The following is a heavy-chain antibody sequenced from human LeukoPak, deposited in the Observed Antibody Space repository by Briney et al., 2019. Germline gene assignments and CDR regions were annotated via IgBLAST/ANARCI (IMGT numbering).Heavy chain of an antibody. J-gene: IGHJ5*02. Sequence: SETLSLTCAVYGGSFSGYYWSWIRQPPGKGLEWIGEINHSGSTNYNPSLKSRVAISVDTSKNQFSLKLSSVTAADTAVYYCARGCVVVVPAAILHTAWMYNWFDPWGQGTLVTVSS. CDR1: GGSFSGYY. CDR2: INHSGST. CDR3: ARGCVVVVPAAILHTAWMYNWFDP. D-gene: IGHD2-2*01. V-gene: IGHV4-34*01.